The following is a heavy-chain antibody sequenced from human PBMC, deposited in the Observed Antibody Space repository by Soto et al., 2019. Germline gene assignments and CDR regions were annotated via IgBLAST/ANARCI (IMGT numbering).Heavy chain of an antibody. CDR1: GFTFSSYG. J-gene: IGHJ6*02. V-gene: IGHV3-30*18. D-gene: IGHD2-21*01. Sequence: QVQLVESGGGVVQPGRSLRLSCAGSGFTFSSYGMHWVRQAPGKGLEWVAVISYDGSNKYYADSVKGRFTISRDNSKNTLYLQMNSLRAEDTAVYYCAKEGGEGLDVWGQGTTVTVSS. CDR2: ISYDGSNK. CDR3: AKEGGEGLDV.